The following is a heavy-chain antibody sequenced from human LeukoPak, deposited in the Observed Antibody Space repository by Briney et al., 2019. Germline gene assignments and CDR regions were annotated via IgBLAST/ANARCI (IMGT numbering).Heavy chain of an antibody. CDR2: IRTETYGGTA. D-gene: IGHD2-2*01. V-gene: IGHV3-49*04. CDR1: GFTFDDYA. CDR3: ARRSRRGCSTTSCYPDY. J-gene: IGHJ4*02. Sequence: GGSLRLSCTTSGFTFDDYAMSWVRQAPGKGLEWVGFIRTETYGGTAEFAASVKGRFSISREDSKNIAYLQMNSLKTEDTAVHYCARRSRRGCSTTSCYPDYWGQGTLVIVSS.